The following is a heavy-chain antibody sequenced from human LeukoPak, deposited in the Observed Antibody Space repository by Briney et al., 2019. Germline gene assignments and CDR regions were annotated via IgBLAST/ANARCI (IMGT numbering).Heavy chain of an antibody. CDR2: IWYDGSNK. CDR3: ARVVSSSGLDY. J-gene: IGHJ4*02. CDR1: GFTFSSYG. Sequence: GGSLRLSCAASGFTFSSYGMHWVRQAPGKGLEWVSLIWYDGSNKKYAESVKGRFTISRDNSKNTLYVQMNSLRAEDTAVYYCARVVSSSGLDYWGQGTQVTVSS. V-gene: IGHV3-33*01. D-gene: IGHD3-10*01.